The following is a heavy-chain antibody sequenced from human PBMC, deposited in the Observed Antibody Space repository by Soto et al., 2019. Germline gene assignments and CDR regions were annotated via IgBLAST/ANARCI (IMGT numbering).Heavy chain of an antibody. J-gene: IGHJ4*02. CDR2: ISGSGGST. CDR3: AKDLLPITIFGVVIFSPFDY. Sequence: GGSLRLSCAASGFTFSSYAMSWVRQAPGKGLEWVSAISGSGGSTYYADSVKGRFTISRDNSKNTLYLQMNSLRAEDTAVYYYAKDLLPITIFGVVIFSPFDYWGQGTLVTSPQ. D-gene: IGHD3-3*01. V-gene: IGHV3-23*01. CDR1: GFTFSSYA.